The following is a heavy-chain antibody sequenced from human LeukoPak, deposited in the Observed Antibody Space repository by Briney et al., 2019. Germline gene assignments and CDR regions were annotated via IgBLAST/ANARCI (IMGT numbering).Heavy chain of an antibody. V-gene: IGHV4-59*02. CDR2: IYYTGTT. CDR3: ARYDSSGLDY. CDR1: GGSVGPYY. D-gene: IGHD3-22*01. J-gene: IGHJ4*02. Sequence: SETLSLTCTVSGGSVGPYYWSWIRQPPGKGLEWIGYIYYTGTTSYNPSLKSRVTVSVDTSKNQFSLKLISVTAADTAVYYCARYDSSGLDYWGQGTLVTVSS.